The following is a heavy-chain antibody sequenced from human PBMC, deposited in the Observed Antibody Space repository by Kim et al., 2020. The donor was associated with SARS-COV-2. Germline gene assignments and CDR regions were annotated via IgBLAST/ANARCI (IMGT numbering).Heavy chain of an antibody. J-gene: IGHJ4*02. V-gene: IGHV4-31*02. D-gene: IGHD5-12*01. Sequence: YYNPSLKSRVTISVDTSKNQFSLKLSSVTAADTAVYYCARESRDGYNYDYWGQGTLVTVSS. CDR3: ARESRDGYNYDY.